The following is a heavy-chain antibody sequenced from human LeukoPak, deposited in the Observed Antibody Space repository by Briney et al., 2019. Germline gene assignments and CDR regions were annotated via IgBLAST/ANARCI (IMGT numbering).Heavy chain of an antibody. CDR1: GFTFSTYF. CDR3: ARERQDTILHSGAFDI. J-gene: IGHJ3*02. D-gene: IGHD2-21*01. V-gene: IGHV3-30-3*01. CDR2: IASDGSHT. Sequence: GGSLRLSCAASGFTFSTYFMHWVRQAPGKGLEWVADIASDGSHTFYVESVKGRSTISRDNSKNTLYLQMNSLRAEDTAVYFCARERQDTILHSGAFDIWGQGTMVTVPS.